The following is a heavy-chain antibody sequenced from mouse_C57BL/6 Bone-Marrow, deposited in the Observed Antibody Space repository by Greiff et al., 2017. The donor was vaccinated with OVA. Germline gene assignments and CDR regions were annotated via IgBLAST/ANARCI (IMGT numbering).Heavy chain of an antibody. V-gene: IGHV1-55*01. CDR2: IYPGSGST. Sequence: QVQLQQPGAELVKPGASVKMSCKASGYTFTSYWITWVKQRPGQGLEWIGDIYPGSGSTNYNEKFKSKATLTVDTSSSTAYMQLSSLTSEDSAVYYCARSPIDYEYDYYFDYWGQGTTLTVSS. CDR1: GYTFTSYW. CDR3: ARSPIDYEYDYYFDY. D-gene: IGHD2-4*01. J-gene: IGHJ2*01.